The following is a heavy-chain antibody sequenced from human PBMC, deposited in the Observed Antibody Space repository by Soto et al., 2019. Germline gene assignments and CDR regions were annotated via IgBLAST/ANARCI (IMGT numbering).Heavy chain of an antibody. V-gene: IGHV3-33*01. CDR3: ARDEGFTVY. CDR1: GFTFSSYG. J-gene: IGHJ4*02. Sequence: QVQLVESGGGVVQPGRSLRLSCAASGFTFSSYGMYWVRQAPGKGLEWVAVIWYDGSNKYYEDSVKGRFTISRDNSKNTLYLQMNSLRAEDTAVYYCARDEGFTVYRGQGTLVTVSS. CDR2: IWYDGSNK. D-gene: IGHD2-15*01.